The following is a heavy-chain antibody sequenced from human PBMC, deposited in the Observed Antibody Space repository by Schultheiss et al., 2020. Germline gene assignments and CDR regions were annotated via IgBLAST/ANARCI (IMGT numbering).Heavy chain of an antibody. D-gene: IGHD6-13*01. J-gene: IGHJ4*02. CDR1: GYSISSGYY. CDR2: IYYSGST. V-gene: IGHV4-38-2*02. Sequence: SETLSLTCTVSGYSISSGYYWGWIRQPPGKGLEWIGYIYYSGSTYYNPSLKSRVTISVDTSKNQFSLKLSSVTAADTAVYYCARRRAAAGTGYFDYWGQGTLVTVSS. CDR3: ARRRAAAGTGYFDY.